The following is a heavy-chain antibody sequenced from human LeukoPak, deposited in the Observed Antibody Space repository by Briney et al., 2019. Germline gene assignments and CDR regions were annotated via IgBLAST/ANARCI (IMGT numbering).Heavy chain of an antibody. CDR3: ARDGSVYGDDY. CDR1: GFTFSSYE. CDR2: ISSSGSTI. Sequence: GGSLRLSCAASGFTFSSYEMNWVRQAPGKGLEWVSYISSSGSTIYYADSVKGRFTISRDNAKNSLYLQMSSLRAEDTAVYYCARDGSVYGDDYWGQGTLVTVSS. V-gene: IGHV3-48*03. D-gene: IGHD4-17*01. J-gene: IGHJ4*02.